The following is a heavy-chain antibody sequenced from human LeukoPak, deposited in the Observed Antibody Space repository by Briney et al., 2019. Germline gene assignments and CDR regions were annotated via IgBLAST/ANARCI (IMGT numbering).Heavy chain of an antibody. Sequence: SETLSLTCAVYGGSFSGYYWSWIRQPPGKGLEWIGEINHSGSTNYNPSLKSRVTISVDTSKNQFSLKLSSVTAADTAVYYCARSNLGADFDYWGQGTLVTVSS. V-gene: IGHV4-34*01. J-gene: IGHJ4*02. CDR3: ARSNLGADFDY. CDR1: GGSFSGYY. D-gene: IGHD7-27*01. CDR2: INHSGST.